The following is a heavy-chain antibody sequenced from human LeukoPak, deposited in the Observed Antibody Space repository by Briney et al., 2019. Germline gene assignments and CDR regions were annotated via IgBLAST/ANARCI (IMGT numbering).Heavy chain of an antibody. J-gene: IGHJ4*02. CDR2: ISSSSSYI. V-gene: IGHV3-21*01. Sequence: GGSLRLSCAASGFTFSSYSMNWVRQAPGKGLEWVSSISSSSSYIYYADSVKGRFTTSRDNAKNSLYLQMNSLRAEDTAVYYCARGGPYCSSTSCYYLGPIDYWGQGTLVTVSS. CDR1: GFTFSSYS. CDR3: ARGGPYCSSTSCYYLGPIDY. D-gene: IGHD2-2*01.